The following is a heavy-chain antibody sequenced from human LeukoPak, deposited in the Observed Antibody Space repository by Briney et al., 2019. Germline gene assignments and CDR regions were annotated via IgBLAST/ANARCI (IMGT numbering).Heavy chain of an antibody. CDR3: ASMESGSYSNAQYFQH. Sequence: GESLKISCKGSGYSFTSYWIGWVRQMPGKGLEWMGIIYPGDSDTRYSPSFQGQVTISADKSISTAYLQWSSLKASDTAMYYCASMESGSYSNAQYFQHWGQGTLVTVSS. J-gene: IGHJ1*01. CDR1: GYSFTSYW. V-gene: IGHV5-51*01. D-gene: IGHD1-26*01. CDR2: IYPGDSDT.